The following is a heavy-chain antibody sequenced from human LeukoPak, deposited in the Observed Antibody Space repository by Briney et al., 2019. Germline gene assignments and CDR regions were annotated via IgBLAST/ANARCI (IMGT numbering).Heavy chain of an antibody. CDR3: ARLNLGYGYFLEATKRDY. D-gene: IGHD5-18*01. V-gene: IGHV3-30-3*01. Sequence: GGSLRLSCAASGFTFSKYPMHWVRQASGKGLEWVAVISYDVGSNTYYADSVKGRFTISRDNSKNTLYLQMNSLRAEDTAVYYCARLNLGYGYFLEATKRDYWGQGTLVTVSS. CDR2: ISYDVGSNT. J-gene: IGHJ4*02. CDR1: GFTFSKYP.